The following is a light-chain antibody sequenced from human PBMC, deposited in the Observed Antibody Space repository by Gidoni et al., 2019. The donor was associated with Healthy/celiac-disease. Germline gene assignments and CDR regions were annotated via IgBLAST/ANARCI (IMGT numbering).Light chain of an antibody. J-gene: IGKJ3*01. Sequence: DIVMTQSPLSLPVTPGEPASISCRSSQSLLHSNGYNYLDWYLQKPGQSPQLLIYLGSNRASGVPDRFSGSGSGTDFTLKISRVEAEDVGVYYWMQALQTKFFFGPGTKVDIK. V-gene: IGKV2-28*01. CDR3: MQALQTKFF. CDR1: QSLLHSNGYNY. CDR2: LGS.